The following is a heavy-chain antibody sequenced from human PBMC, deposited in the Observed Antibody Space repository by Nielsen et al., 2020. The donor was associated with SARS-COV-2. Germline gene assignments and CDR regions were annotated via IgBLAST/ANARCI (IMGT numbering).Heavy chain of an antibody. Sequence: GGSLRLSCAVSGFTFSGSALHWVRQAPGKGLEWVSGISWNSGSIGYADSVKGRFTISRDNSKNTLYLQMNSLRAEDTAVYYCARDLVYYGMDVWGQGTTVTVSS. CDR2: ISWNSGSI. D-gene: IGHD2-15*01. CDR3: ARDLVYYGMDV. V-gene: IGHV3-9*01. CDR1: GFTFSGSA. J-gene: IGHJ6*02.